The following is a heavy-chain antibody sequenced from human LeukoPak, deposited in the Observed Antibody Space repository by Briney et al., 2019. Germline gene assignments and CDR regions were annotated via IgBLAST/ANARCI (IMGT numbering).Heavy chain of an antibody. CDR3: AGVEGGDWFDP. CDR1: GFTFSGYG. V-gene: IGHV3-30*02. CDR2: IRYDGSNK. D-gene: IGHD3-16*01. Sequence: PGGSLRLSCAPSGFTFSGYGMHWGRQAPGQGLEWVAFIRYDGSNKYYADSVKGRFTISRDNSKNTLCLQMHSLRPGDTAVYYCAGVEGGDWFDPWGEGTLVTVSS. J-gene: IGHJ5*02.